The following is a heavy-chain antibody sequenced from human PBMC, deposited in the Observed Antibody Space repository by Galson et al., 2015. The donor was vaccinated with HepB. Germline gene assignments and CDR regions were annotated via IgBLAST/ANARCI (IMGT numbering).Heavy chain of an antibody. CDR3: AKVPGAIFGVVKRGYYFDY. J-gene: IGHJ4*02. CDR1: GFTFDDYA. CDR2: ISWNSGSI. Sequence: SLRLSCAASGFTFDDYAMHWVRQAPGKGLEWVSGISWNSGSIGYADSVKGRFTISRDNAKNSLYLQMNSLRAEDTALYYCAKVPGAIFGVVKRGYYFDYWGQGTLVTVSS. D-gene: IGHD3-3*01. V-gene: IGHV3-9*01.